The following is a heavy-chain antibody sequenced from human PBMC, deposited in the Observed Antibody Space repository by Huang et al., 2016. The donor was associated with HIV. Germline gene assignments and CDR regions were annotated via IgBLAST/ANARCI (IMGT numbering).Heavy chain of an antibody. D-gene: IGHD1-1*01. J-gene: IGHJ4*02. V-gene: IGHV3-30*18. CDR1: GFTFSGYG. CDR3: AKDNDLYYFDY. CDR2: ITFDGKDK. Sequence: QVHLVESGGGVVQPGRSLRFSCAASGFTFSGYGMHWVRQAPGKGLGGVAVITFDGKDKYYADSVRVRFTVSRDNSQNTVSLQMNTLRAEDTAVYYCAKDNDLYYFDYWGQGTLVTVSS.